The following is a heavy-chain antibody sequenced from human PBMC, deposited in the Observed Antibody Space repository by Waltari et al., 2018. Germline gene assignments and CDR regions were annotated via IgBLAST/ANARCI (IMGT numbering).Heavy chain of an antibody. Sequence: QVQLQESGPGLVKPSETLSLTCAASGSSISSGYYWGGIRQPPGKGRAWMGSIYHSGTTYYNPSLKSRVTISVDTSKNQFSLKLSSVTAADTAVYYCARDLDYWGQGTLVTVSS. V-gene: IGHV4-38-2*01. J-gene: IGHJ4*02. CDR1: GSSISSGYY. CDR2: IYHSGTT. CDR3: ARDLDY.